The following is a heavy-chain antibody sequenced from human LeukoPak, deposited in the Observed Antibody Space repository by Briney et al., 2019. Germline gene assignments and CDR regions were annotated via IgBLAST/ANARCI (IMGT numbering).Heavy chain of an antibody. V-gene: IGHV3-23*01. Sequence: PGGSLRLSCAASGLTFSSYAMNWVRQAPGEGLEWVSGISNSGGSTYYADSVKGRFTISRDNSKNTLYLQMNSLRAEDTAVYYCAKETSSSFDYWGQGTLVTVSS. CDR3: AKETSSSFDY. J-gene: IGHJ4*02. D-gene: IGHD6-6*01. CDR2: ISNSGGST. CDR1: GLTFSSYA.